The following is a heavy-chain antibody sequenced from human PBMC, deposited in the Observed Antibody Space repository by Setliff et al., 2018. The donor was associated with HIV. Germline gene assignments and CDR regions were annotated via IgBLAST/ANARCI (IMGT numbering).Heavy chain of an antibody. Sequence: PGGSLRLSCAASGFTFSSYNMNWVRQAPGKGLEWVSYISSSTSTIYYADSVKGRFTISRDNAKNSLYLQMNSLRAEDTAVYYCARDHYAFDIWGQGTMVTVSS. J-gene: IGHJ3*02. CDR2: ISSSTSTI. V-gene: IGHV3-48*01. CDR1: GFTFSSYN. CDR3: ARDHYAFDI.